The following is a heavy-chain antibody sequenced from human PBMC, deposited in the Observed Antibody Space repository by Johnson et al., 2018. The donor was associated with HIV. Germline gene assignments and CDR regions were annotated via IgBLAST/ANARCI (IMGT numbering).Heavy chain of an antibody. CDR1: GFTVSSNY. CDR3: AKDQTVVTYDAFDI. D-gene: IGHD4-23*01. J-gene: IGHJ3*02. CDR2: IYSGGST. V-gene: IGHV3-66*01. Sequence: MQLVESGGGLVQPGRSLRLSCAASGFTVSSNYMSWVRQAPGKGLEWVSVIYSGGSTYYADSVKGRFTISRDNSKNTLYLQMNSLRAEDTAVYYCAKDQTVVTYDAFDIWGQGTMVTVSS.